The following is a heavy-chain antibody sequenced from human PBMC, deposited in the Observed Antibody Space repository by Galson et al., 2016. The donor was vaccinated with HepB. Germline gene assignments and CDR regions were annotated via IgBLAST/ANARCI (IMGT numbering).Heavy chain of an antibody. CDR3: VKEGTQTYCDN. CDR2: ILYDGSNK. Sequence: SLRLSCAASGCTFSRFGMHWVRQAPGKGLEWVALILYDGSNKFYGDSVKGRLTISRDKSKTTVFLQKSSMRADDTPLYYCVKEGTQTYCDNWGQGALVTVSS. V-gene: IGHV3-30*18. D-gene: IGHD3-10*01. CDR1: GCTFSRFG. J-gene: IGHJ4*02.